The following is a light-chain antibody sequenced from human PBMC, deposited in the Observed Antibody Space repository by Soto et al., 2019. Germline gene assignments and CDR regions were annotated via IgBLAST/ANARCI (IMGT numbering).Light chain of an antibody. CDR3: QHYGTSWWT. V-gene: IGKV3-20*01. CDR1: QSIRNSY. Sequence: ENVLTQSPGTLSLSPGERATLSCRASQSIRNSYLAWYQQKPGQAPTVLIYGASSRATGIPDRFSGSGSGTDFTLPINRLEPEDFAVYYCQHYGTSWWTFGQGTKVEMK. CDR2: GAS. J-gene: IGKJ1*01.